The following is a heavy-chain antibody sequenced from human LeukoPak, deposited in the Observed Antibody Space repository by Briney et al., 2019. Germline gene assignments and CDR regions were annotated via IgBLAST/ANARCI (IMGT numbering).Heavy chain of an antibody. CDR3: ARCGAAAGTLPDY. CDR2: IYGSGST. Sequence: SETLSLTCTVSGGSIRSYYWNWIRQPPGKGLEWIGYIYGSGSTDYNPSLESRVTMSVDTSKNQFSLKLSSVTAADTAVYYCARCGAAAGTLPDYWGQGTLVTVSS. J-gene: IGHJ4*02. V-gene: IGHV4-59*01. D-gene: IGHD6-13*01. CDR1: GGSIRSYY.